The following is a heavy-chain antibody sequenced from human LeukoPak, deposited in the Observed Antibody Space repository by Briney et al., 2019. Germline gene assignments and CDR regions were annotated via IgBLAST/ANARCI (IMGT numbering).Heavy chain of an antibody. CDR3: ARDVGYSSSWYYYFDY. CDR2: IKQDGSEK. J-gene: IGHJ4*02. V-gene: IGHV3-7*04. D-gene: IGHD6-13*01. CDR1: GFTFSSYW. Sequence: GGSLRLSRAASGFTFSSYWMSWVRQAPGKGLEWVANIKQDGSEKYYVDSVKGRFTISRDNAKNSLYLQMNSLRAEDTAVYYCARDVGYSSSWYYYFDYWGQGTLVTVSS.